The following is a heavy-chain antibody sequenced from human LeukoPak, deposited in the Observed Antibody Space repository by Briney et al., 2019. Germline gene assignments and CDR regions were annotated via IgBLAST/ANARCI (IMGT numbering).Heavy chain of an antibody. CDR3: ARSYDFWSGYYYYYYYGTDV. CDR2: MNPNSGNT. CDR1: GYTFTSYD. D-gene: IGHD3-3*01. Sequence: EASVKVSCKAFGYTFTSYDINWVRQATGQGLEWMGWMNPNSGNTGYAQKFQGRVTMTRNTSISTAYMELSSLRSEDTAVYYCARSYDFWSGYYYYYYYGTDVWGQGTTVTVSS. V-gene: IGHV1-8*01. J-gene: IGHJ6*02.